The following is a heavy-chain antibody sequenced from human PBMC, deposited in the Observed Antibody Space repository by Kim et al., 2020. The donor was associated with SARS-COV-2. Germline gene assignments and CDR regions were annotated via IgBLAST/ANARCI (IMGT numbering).Heavy chain of an antibody. D-gene: IGHD2-15*01. CDR3: ARDSDCSGGSCYRNFDY. J-gene: IGHJ4*02. V-gene: IGHV3-21*01. Sequence: GGSLRLSCAASGFTFSSYSMNWVRQAPGKGLEWVSSISSSSSYIYYADSVKGRFTISRDNAKNSLYLQMNSLRAEDTAVYYCARDSDCSGGSCYRNFDYWGQGTLVTVSS. CDR1: GFTFSSYS. CDR2: ISSSSSYI.